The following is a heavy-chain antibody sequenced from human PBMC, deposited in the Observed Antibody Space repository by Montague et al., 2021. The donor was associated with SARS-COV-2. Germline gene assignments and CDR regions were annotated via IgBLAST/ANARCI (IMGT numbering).Heavy chain of an antibody. D-gene: IGHD3-10*01. Sequence: SETLSLTCAVHGTSFSGYYWNWIRQPPGKGLEWIGEINHGESTKYSPSLKSRLTISADTSKNQFSLKPTSVAAADTAVYYCARLRDGVVPSPILGVGPYYSYYYMDVWGRGTTVTVSS. V-gene: IGHV4-34*01. CDR3: ARLRDGVVPSPILGVGPYYSYYYMDV. CDR2: INHGEST. J-gene: IGHJ6*03. CDR1: GTSFSGYY.